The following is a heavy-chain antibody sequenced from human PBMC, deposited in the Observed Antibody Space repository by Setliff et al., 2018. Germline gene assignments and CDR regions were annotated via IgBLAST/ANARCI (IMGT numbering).Heavy chain of an antibody. J-gene: IGHJ4*02. CDR3: ARGRDFWSGYLVY. D-gene: IGHD3-3*01. CDR1: GYTFATYG. CDR2: ISPYNSNT. Sequence: ASVKVSCKASGYTFATYGISWVRQAPGQGLEWMGWISPYNSNTNYAQKFQGWVTMTRDTSISTAYMELSRLRSDDTAVYYCARGRDFWSGYLVYWGQGTLVTVSS. V-gene: IGHV1-18*01.